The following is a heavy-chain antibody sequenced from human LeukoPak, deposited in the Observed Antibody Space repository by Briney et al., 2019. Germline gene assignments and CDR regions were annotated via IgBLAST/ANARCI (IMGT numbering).Heavy chain of an antibody. CDR1: GGSISSYY. D-gene: IGHD3-9*01. CDR3: ARRGLYYDILTGYRYGPLDY. J-gene: IGHJ4*02. CDR2: IYYSGST. Sequence: PSETLSLTCTVSGGSISSYYWRWIRQPPGKGLEWIGYIYYSGSTNYNPSLKSRVTISVDTSKNQFSLKLSSVTAADTAVYYCARRGLYYDILTGYRYGPLDYWGQGTLVTVSS. V-gene: IGHV4-59*01.